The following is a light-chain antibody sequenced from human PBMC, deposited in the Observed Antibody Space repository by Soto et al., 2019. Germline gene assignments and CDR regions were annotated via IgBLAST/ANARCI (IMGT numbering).Light chain of an antibody. J-gene: IGLJ2*01. V-gene: IGLV3-21*01. CDR2: YDS. CDR1: NVGSRS. Sequence: SYELTQPPSVSVAPGETARISCGGNNVGSRSVHWYQQKPGQAPFLVIYYDSDRPSGIPERFSGSNSGNTATLIISRVEAGDEADSYCHVWEATGDQVVFGGGTKLTVL. CDR3: HVWEATGDQVV.